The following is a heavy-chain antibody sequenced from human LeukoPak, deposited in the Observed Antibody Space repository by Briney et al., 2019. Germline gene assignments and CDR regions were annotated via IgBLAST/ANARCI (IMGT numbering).Heavy chain of an antibody. Sequence: GGSLRLSCTASGFTFSNHWMTWVRQAPGKGLEWVANIKQDGSEKDYVDSVKGRFTISRDNAKNSLFLQMNSLRAEDTAVYYCARVGSSWYGPVSYYYYGMDVWGQGTTVTVSS. CDR1: GFTFSNHW. CDR2: IKQDGSEK. CDR3: ARVGSSWYGPVSYYYYGMDV. J-gene: IGHJ6*02. D-gene: IGHD6-13*01. V-gene: IGHV3-7*03.